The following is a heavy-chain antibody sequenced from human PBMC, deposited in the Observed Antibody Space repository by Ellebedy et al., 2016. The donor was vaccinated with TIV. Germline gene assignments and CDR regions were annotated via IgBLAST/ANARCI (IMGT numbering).Heavy chain of an antibody. D-gene: IGHD2-2*01. Sequence: GESLKISCAASGFTFSTSGMSWVRQAPGKGLEWVSSFSGGGGSTYYEDSVKGRFTISRDHSMKTLHLQMNRLRAEDTAVYYCAKGPRYQMSKNADYWGQGTLVTVSS. CDR3: AKGPRYQMSKNADY. CDR2: FSGGGGST. V-gene: IGHV3-23*01. CDR1: GFTFSTSG. J-gene: IGHJ4*02.